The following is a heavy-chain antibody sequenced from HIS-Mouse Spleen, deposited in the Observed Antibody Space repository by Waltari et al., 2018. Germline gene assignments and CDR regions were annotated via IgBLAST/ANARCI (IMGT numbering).Heavy chain of an antibody. CDR3: AREIPYSSSWYDWYFDL. D-gene: IGHD6-13*01. Sequence: QLQLQESGPGLVKPSETLSLTCTVSGGSLSSSSYYWGWIRQPPGKGLEWIGSIYYSGSTYYNPSLKSRVTISVDTSKNQFSLKLSSVTAADTAVYYCAREIPYSSSWYDWYFDLWGQGTMVTVSS. J-gene: IGHJ3*01. CDR2: IYYSGST. CDR1: GGSLSSSSYY. V-gene: IGHV4-39*07.